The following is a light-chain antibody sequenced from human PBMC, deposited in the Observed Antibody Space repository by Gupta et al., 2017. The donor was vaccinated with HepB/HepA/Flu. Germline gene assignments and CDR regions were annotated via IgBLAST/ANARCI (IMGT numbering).Light chain of an antibody. CDR1: SSNIGNNY. V-gene: IGLV1-51*02. CDR3: GTWDSSLSAGV. CDR2: ENN. Sequence: QSVLTPPPSVSAAPGPKVTISCSGSSSNIGNNYVSWYQQLPGTAPKLLIYENNKRPSGIPDRFSGSKSGTSATLGITGLQTGDEADYYCGTWDSSLSAGVFGGGTKLTVL. J-gene: IGLJ3*02.